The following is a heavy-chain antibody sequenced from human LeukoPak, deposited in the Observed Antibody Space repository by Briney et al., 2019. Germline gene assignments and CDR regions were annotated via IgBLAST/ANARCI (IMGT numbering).Heavy chain of an antibody. CDR3: ARDGEGDEGCDY. D-gene: IGHD7-27*01. V-gene: IGHV4-59*11. CDR2: ISYSGST. CDR1: GVSIVRHY. Sequence: PSETLSLTCTVSGVSIVRHYWIWIRQPPGKGLEWIGHISYSGSTTYNPSLKTRVTIPVDTSKNQGSLRLSAVTAADTAVYYCARDGEGDEGCDYWGQGTLVTVSS. J-gene: IGHJ4*02.